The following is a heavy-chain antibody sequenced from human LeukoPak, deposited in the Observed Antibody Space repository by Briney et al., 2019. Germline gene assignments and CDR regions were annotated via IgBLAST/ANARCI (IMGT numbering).Heavy chain of an antibody. CDR3: AKAPTFSNAGTTNDF. J-gene: IGHJ4*02. Sequence: PGGSLRLSCEGSAFIFSGHWMNWVRQTPGKGLEWVASIKEDGSERQYVDSVKGRFSISRDNTKGSLFLQLNSLRAEDTAVYYCAKAPTFSNAGTTNDFWGQGTLVTVSS. CDR2: IKEDGSER. CDR1: AFIFSGHW. D-gene: IGHD6-13*01. V-gene: IGHV3-7*03.